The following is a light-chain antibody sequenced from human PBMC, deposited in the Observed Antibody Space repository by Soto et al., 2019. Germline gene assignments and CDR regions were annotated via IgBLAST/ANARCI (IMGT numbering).Light chain of an antibody. CDR1: QSVGGY. CDR2: DAS. V-gene: IGKV3-11*01. CDR3: HQRSNWPPLT. J-gene: IGKJ4*01. Sequence: EIVLTQSPATLSLSPGERATLSCRASQSVGGYLDWYQQKPGQAPRLLIYDASNRASGIPARFSGSGSGTDFTLTISSRQPDDLAVYYCHQRSNWPPLTFGGGTKVEIK.